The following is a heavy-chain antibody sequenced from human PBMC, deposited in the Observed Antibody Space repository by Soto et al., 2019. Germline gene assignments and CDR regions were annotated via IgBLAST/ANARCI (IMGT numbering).Heavy chain of an antibody. J-gene: IGHJ4*02. Sequence: QLKLVQSGAEVKKSGSSVKVSCKASGGTFSSYAISWVRQAPGQGLEWMGGIIPIFGTANYAQKFQGRVTITADESTSTAYMELSSLRSEDTAVYYCARAPYYYDSSGYSLGDYYFDYWGQGTLVTVSS. CDR1: GGTFSSYA. D-gene: IGHD3-22*01. V-gene: IGHV1-69*12. CDR2: IIPIFGTA. CDR3: ARAPYYYDSSGYSLGDYYFDY.